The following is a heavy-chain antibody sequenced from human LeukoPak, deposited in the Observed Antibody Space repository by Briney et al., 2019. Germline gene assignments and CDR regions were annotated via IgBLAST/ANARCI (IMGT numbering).Heavy chain of an antibody. CDR2: IWYDGSNK. D-gene: IGHD5-18*01. J-gene: IGHJ4*02. CDR1: GFTLSSYG. Sequence: PGGSLRLSCAASGFTLSSYGMHWVRQAPGKGLEWVAVIWYDGSNKYYADPVKGRFTISRDNSKNTLYLQMNSLRAEDTAVYYCAMDTAMALAYWGQGTLVTVSS. V-gene: IGHV3-33*01. CDR3: AMDTAMALAY.